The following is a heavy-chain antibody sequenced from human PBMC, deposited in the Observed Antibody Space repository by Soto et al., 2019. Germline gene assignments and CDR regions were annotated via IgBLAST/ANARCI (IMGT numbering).Heavy chain of an antibody. Sequence: SETLSLTCAVSGGSISSGGYSWSWIRQPPGKGLEWIGYIYHSGSTYYNPSLKSRVTISVDTSKNQFSLKLSSVTAADTAVYYCARDATEYYYYGMDVWGQGTTVTVSS. J-gene: IGHJ6*02. D-gene: IGHD2-15*01. CDR1: GGSISSGGYS. CDR2: IYHSGST. V-gene: IGHV4-30-2*05. CDR3: ARDATEYYYYGMDV.